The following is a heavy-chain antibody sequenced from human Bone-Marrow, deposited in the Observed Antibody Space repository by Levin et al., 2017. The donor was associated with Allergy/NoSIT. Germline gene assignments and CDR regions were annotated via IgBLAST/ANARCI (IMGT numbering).Heavy chain of an antibody. V-gene: IGHV1-2*03. CDR3: ARRSRVFGDTSMVNFDH. J-gene: IGHJ4*02. Sequence: LGASVKVSCTASGYSFIDYYMHWVRQAPGQGLEWMGWINPKSGGTQYAAKFLGRVTMTWDTSTSTAYMELSELTSDDTALYFCARRSRVFGDTSMVNFDHWGPGTLVTVSS. CDR1: GYSFIDYY. D-gene: IGHD5-18*01. CDR2: INPKSGGT.